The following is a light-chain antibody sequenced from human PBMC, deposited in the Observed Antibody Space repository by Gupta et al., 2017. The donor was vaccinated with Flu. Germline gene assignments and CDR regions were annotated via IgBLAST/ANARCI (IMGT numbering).Light chain of an antibody. V-gene: IGLV2-14*01. J-gene: IGLJ1*01. Sequence: SITISCTGTRSDIGDYKYVSWYQQYPGKAPKLIIYEVSHRPSRVSYRFSGSKSGNTASLTISGLQAEDEADYYCSSYTSSSTLVFGTGTTVTVL. CDR2: EVS. CDR1: RSDIGDYKY. CDR3: SSYTSSSTLV.